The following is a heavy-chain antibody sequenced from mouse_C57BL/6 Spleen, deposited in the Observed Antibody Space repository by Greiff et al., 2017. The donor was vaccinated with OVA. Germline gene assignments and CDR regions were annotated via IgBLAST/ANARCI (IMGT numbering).Heavy chain of an antibody. D-gene: IGHD1-1*01. CDR1: GYTFTDYY. J-gene: IGHJ4*01. Sequence: EVQLQESGPVLVKPGASVKMSCKASGYTFTDYYMNWVKQSHGKSLEWIGVINPYNGGTSYNQKFKGKATLTVDKSSSTAYMELNSLTSEDSAVYYGARSDYGSSWDAMDYGGQGTSVTVSA. V-gene: IGHV1-19*01. CDR2: INPYNGGT. CDR3: ARSDYGSSWDAMDY.